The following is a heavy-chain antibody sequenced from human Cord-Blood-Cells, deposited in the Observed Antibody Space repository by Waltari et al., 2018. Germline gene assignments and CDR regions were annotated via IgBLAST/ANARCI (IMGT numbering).Heavy chain of an antibody. J-gene: IGHJ4*02. Sequence: QVQLVQSGAEVKKPGASVKVSCKASGYTFTGYYMHWVRQAPGQGLEGMGGINPNRGGTNYAQRFQGRVTRTRDTSSSTAYMGLGRLRSDDTAVYYCAREPGGKGGDYWGQGTLVTVSS. CDR1: GYTFTGYY. D-gene: IGHD3-16*01. CDR2: INPNRGGT. V-gene: IGHV1-2*02. CDR3: AREPGGKGGDY.